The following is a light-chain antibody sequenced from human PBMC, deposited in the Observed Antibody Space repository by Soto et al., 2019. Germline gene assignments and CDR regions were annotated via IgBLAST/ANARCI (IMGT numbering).Light chain of an antibody. CDR3: SSYTSSSTRGV. J-gene: IGLJ2*01. CDR2: DVN. CDR1: SSDVGGYNY. V-gene: IGLV2-14*01. Sequence: QSALTQPASVSGSPGQSITISCTGTSSDVGGYNYVSWYQQHPGKAPKLMLFDVNNRPSGVSDRFSGSKSGNTASLTISGLQAEDDVDYYCSSYTSSSTRGVFGGGTKLTVL.